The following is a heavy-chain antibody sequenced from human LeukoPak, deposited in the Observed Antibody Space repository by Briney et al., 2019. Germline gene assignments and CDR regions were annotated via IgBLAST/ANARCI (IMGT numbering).Heavy chain of an antibody. D-gene: IGHD3-10*01. CDR2: ISYSGST. CDR1: SGSLRRYY. V-gene: IGHV4-59*08. J-gene: IGHJ5*02. CDR3: AGGPYYQTGFRFDP. Sequence: SETLSLTCTVSSGSLRRYYWSWIRQTPGKGLEWIGYISYSGSTNYNPSLKSRVTISVDTSKNQFSLKLSSVTAADTAVYYCAGGPYYQTGFRFDPWGQGTLVTVSS.